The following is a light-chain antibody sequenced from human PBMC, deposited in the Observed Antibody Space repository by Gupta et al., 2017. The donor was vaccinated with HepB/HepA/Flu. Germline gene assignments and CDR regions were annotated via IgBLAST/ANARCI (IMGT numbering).Light chain of an antibody. V-gene: IGKV3-20*01. CDR1: QSVSSSF. J-gene: IGKJ4*01. CDR3: QRYCSRVT. Sequence: EIVLTQSPGTLSLSPGERATLSCRSSQSVSSSFLAWYQQKPGQAPRLLISGTSSRATGVPDRFSGSGSGTDFTLTITRLEPEDFAVYYCQRYCSRVTFGGGTKVEIK. CDR2: GTS.